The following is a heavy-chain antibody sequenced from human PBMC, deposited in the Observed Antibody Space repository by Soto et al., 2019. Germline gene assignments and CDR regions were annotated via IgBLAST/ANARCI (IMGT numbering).Heavy chain of an antibody. J-gene: IGHJ3*02. Sequence: HPGGSLRLSCAASGFTVSSNYMSWVRQAPGKGLEWVSVIYSGGSTYYADSVKGRFTISRDNSKNTLYLQMNSLRAEDTAVYYCASNPYSSGWWDAFDIWGQGTMVTVSS. CDR3: ASNPYSSGWWDAFDI. V-gene: IGHV3-53*01. CDR1: GFTVSSNY. D-gene: IGHD6-19*01. CDR2: IYSGGST.